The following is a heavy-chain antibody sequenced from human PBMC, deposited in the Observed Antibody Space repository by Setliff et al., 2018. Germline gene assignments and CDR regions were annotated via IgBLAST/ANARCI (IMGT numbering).Heavy chain of an antibody. J-gene: IGHJ4*02. CDR3: AKEYYYDSTGLDY. Sequence: GGSLRLSCAVSGFTVSSNYMSWVRQAPGKGLEWVSVIYSGGSTYYTDSVKGRFTISRDNSKNTLYLQMNSLRAEDTAVYFCAKEYYYDSTGLDYWGQGTLVTVSS. CDR2: IYSGGST. V-gene: IGHV3-66*02. D-gene: IGHD3-22*01. CDR1: GFTVSSNY.